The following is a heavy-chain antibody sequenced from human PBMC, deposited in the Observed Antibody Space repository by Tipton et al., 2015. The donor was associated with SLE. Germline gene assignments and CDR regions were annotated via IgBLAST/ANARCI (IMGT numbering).Heavy chain of an antibody. Sequence: SLRLSCAASGFTFSSYAMSWVRQAPGKGLEWVSAISGSGGSTYYADSVKGRFTISRDNSKNTLYLQMNSLRAEDTAVYYCARDREYPEHFDYWGQGTLVTVSS. CDR3: ARDREYPEHFDY. D-gene: IGHD2/OR15-2a*01. V-gene: IGHV3-23*01. J-gene: IGHJ4*02. CDR1: GFTFSSYA. CDR2: ISGSGGST.